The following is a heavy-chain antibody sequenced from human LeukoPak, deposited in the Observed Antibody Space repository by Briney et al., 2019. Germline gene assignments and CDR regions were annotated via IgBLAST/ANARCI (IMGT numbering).Heavy chain of an antibody. J-gene: IGHJ4*02. V-gene: IGHV3-23*01. CDR3: AKGSYYDSSGSFYFDY. D-gene: IGHD3-22*01. CDR1: GFTFSSYA. Sequence: GGSLRLSCAASGFTFSSYAMSWVRQAPGKGLEWVSGMSGSGDNTYYADSVKGRFTISRDNSKSTLYVQVNSLGTEDTAAYYCAKGSYYDSSGSFYFDYWGQGTLVTVSS. CDR2: MSGSGDNT.